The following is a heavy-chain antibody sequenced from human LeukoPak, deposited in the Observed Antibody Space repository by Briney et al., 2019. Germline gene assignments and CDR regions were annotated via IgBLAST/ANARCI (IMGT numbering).Heavy chain of an antibody. CDR2: IKHDGREK. CDR3: GYTNNFYH. V-gene: IGHV3-7*01. D-gene: IGHD3-16*02. CDR1: GLTFSGQW. J-gene: IGHJ4*02. Sequence: GESLRLSCVASGLTFSGQWLNWVRQAPGQGLEWVANIKHDGREKYCVDSVKGRFTISRDDGQNSLSLHMNSVRAEDTAVYYCGYTNNFYHWGQGALVVVSS.